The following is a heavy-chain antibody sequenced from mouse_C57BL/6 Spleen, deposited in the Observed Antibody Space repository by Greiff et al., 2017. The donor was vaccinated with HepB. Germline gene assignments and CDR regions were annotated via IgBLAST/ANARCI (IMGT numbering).Heavy chain of an antibody. V-gene: IGHV1-26*01. CDR2: INPNNGGT. CDR1: GYTFTDYY. D-gene: IGHD2-4*01. CDR3: AEGACDYARFAY. J-gene: IGHJ3*01. Sequence: EVQLQQSGPELVKPGASVKISCKASGYTFTDYYMNWVKQSHGKSLEWIGDINPNNGGTSYNQKFKGKATLTVDKSSSTAYMELRSLTSEESAVYYWAEGACDYARFAYWGQRTLVTVSA.